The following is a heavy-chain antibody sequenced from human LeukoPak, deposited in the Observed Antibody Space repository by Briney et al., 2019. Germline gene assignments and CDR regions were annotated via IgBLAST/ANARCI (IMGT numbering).Heavy chain of an antibody. Sequence: GGSLRFSCAASGFTVSGNHMSWVRQAPGKGLEWVSVIYSSGGTYYPDSVKGQFTIFRDNSKNTVYLQMNTLRAEDTAVYFCAGLGSYYWFDPWGQGTLVTVSS. J-gene: IGHJ5*02. D-gene: IGHD3-10*01. CDR3: AGLGSYYWFDP. CDR2: IYSSGGT. CDR1: GFTVSGNH. V-gene: IGHV3-53*01.